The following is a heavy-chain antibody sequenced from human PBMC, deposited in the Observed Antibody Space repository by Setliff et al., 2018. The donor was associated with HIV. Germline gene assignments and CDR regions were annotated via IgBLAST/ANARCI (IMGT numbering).Heavy chain of an antibody. CDR3: ARGDSSGYYYVRGDAFDI. CDR1: AYSFTDYF. V-gene: IGHV1-69*10. CDR2: IIPILGIA. Sequence: SVKVSCKASAYSFTDYFIHWVRQAPGQGLEWMGGIIPILGIANYAQKFQGRVTITTDESTSTAYMELSSLRSEDTAVYYCARGDSSGYYYVRGDAFDIWGQGTMVTVSS. D-gene: IGHD3-22*01. J-gene: IGHJ3*02.